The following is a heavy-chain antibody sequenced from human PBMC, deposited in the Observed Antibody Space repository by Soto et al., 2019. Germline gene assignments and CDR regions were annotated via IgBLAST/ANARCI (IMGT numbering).Heavy chain of an antibody. D-gene: IGHD4-4*01. J-gene: IGHJ4*02. CDR2: ISAYNGNT. CDR1: GYTFTSYG. Sequence: ASVKVSCKASGYTFTSYGISWVRQAPGQGLEWMGWISAYNGNTNYAQKLQGRVTMTTDTSTSTAYMELRSLRAEDTAVYYCAKDAYSTYAPSDYWGQGTLVTVSS. CDR3: AKDAYSTYAPSDY. V-gene: IGHV1-18*01.